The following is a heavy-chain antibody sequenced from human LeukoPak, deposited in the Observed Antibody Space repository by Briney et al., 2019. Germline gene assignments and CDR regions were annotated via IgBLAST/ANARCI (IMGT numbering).Heavy chain of an antibody. CDR3: ARHYVAAAGPDY. J-gene: IGHJ4*02. CDR1: GGSISNYY. V-gene: IGHV4-59*04. CDR2: IYYSGST. D-gene: IGHD6-13*01. Sequence: SETLSLTCTVSGGSISNYYWTWIRQPPGKGLEWIGYIYYSGSTYYNPSLKSRVTISVGTSKNQFSLKLSSVTAADTAVYYCARHYVAAAGPDYWGQGTLVTVSS.